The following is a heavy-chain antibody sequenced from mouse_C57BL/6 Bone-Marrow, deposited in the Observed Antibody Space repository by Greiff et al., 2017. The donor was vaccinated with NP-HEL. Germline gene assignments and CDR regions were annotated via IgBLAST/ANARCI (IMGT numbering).Heavy chain of an antibody. CDR1: GYTFTSYW. V-gene: IGHV1-74*01. J-gene: IGHJ3*01. CDR2: IHPSDSDP. CDR3: ARGGGCAY. Sequence: QVQLQQPGAELVKPGASVKVSCKASGYTFTSYWMHWVKQRPGQGLEWIGRIHPSDSDPNYNQKFKGKSTLTVDKSSSRAYMQHRGLTSEDSAVYYCARGGGCAYWGQGTLVTVSA.